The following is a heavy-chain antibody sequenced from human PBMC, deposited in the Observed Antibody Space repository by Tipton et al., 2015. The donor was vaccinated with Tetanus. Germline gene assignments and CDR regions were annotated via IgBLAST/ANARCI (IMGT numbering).Heavy chain of an antibody. CDR3: ARGADCGSGSCCSGGFDT. V-gene: IGHV3-33*01. CDR1: GFIFSSYG. J-gene: IGHJ4*02. CDR2: SWYDGTDK. D-gene: IGHD2-15*01. Sequence: SLRLSCAASGFIFSSYGIHWVRQAPGKGLEWLAVSWYDGTDKYYADSVKGRFTISRDNSKNTLYLQMNSLRAEDTALYYCARGADCGSGSCCSGGFDTWGQGTQVTVSS.